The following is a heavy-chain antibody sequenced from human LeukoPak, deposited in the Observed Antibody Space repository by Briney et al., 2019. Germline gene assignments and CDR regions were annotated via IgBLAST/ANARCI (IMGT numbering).Heavy chain of an antibody. Sequence: SETLSLTCAVSGYSISSGYFWGWIRQPPGKGLEWIGTIYHSGSTYYNPSLKSRVTISVDTSENQFSLKLSSVTAADTALYYCSRASSTSYYDYWGQGTLVSVSS. CDR3: SRASSTSYYDY. V-gene: IGHV4-38-2*01. CDR2: IYHSGST. D-gene: IGHD6-19*01. CDR1: GYSISSGYF. J-gene: IGHJ4*02.